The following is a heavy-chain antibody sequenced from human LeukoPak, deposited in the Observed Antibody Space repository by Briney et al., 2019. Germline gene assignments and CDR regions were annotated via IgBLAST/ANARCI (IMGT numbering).Heavy chain of an antibody. D-gene: IGHD3-22*01. J-gene: IGHJ5*02. V-gene: IGHV4-59*01. CDR3: ARDRGVDSSGYPAPNWFDP. Sequence: SETLSLTCAVYGGSFSGYYWSWIRQPPGKGLEWIGYIYYSGSTNYNPSLKSRVTISVDTSKNQFSLKLSSVTAADTAVYYCARDRGVDSSGYPAPNWFDPWGQGTLVTVSS. CDR1: GGSFSGYY. CDR2: IYYSGST.